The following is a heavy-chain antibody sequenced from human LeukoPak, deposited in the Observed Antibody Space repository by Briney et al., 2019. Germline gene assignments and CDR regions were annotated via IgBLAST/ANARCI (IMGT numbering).Heavy chain of an antibody. CDR1: GFTFSSYE. D-gene: IGHD5-12*01. CDR3: ARGPFSVVGTTEFDH. CDR2: ISSSGSTI. V-gene: IGHV3-48*03. J-gene: IGHJ4*02. Sequence: PGGSLRLSCAASGFTFSSYEMNWVRQAPGKGLEWVSYISSSGSTIYYADSVKGRFTISRDNAKNALFLQMNSLRPEDTAVYYCARGPFSVVGTTEFDHWGQGTLVTVSS.